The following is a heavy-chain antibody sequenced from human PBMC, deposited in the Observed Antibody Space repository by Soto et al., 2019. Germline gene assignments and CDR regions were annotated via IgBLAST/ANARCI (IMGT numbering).Heavy chain of an antibody. J-gene: IGHJ5*02. CDR3: ATGYRQSGDKISWVLAS. CDR1: GGSINSGGYY. Sequence: QVQLRESGPGLVKPSQTLSLTCTVSGGSINSGGYYWNWIRQHPGKGLEWIGYMYYSGSTYYNPLPRSTHLISAETAENYISLKMSSVTVADTSVSLCATGYRQSGDKISWVLASWGKGTLVNASP. V-gene: IGHV4-31*01. D-gene: IGHD6-13*01. CDR2: MYYSGST.